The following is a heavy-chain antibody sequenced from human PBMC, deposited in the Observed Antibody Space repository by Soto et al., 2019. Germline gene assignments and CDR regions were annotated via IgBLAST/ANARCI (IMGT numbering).Heavy chain of an antibody. CDR2: INTGNGNT. CDR3: ARAISGYVT. V-gene: IGHV1-3*04. CDR1: GITSTTYA. D-gene: IGHD5-12*01. Sequence: QVQLVQSGAEVKQPGASVKVSCKASGITSTTYAIHWVRQVPGQGLEWMGWINTGNGNTRYSQRFLGRVSLTTDTSASTVSMDLSSLTSEDTAVYYCARAISGYVTWGQGTLITVSS. J-gene: IGHJ5*02.